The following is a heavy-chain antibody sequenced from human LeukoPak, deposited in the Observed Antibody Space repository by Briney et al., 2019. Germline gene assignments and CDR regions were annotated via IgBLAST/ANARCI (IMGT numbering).Heavy chain of an antibody. J-gene: IGHJ5*02. V-gene: IGHV3-53*01. CDR1: GFTVSSNY. CDR3: ARDGRAGYCSGGSCKVNWFDP. Sequence: PGGSLRLSCAVSGFTVSSNYMSWVRQAPGKGLEWVSVIYSGGSTYYADSVKGRFTISRDNAKNSLYLQMNSLRDEDTAVYYCARDGRAGYCSGGSCKVNWFDPWGQGTLVTVSS. CDR2: IYSGGST. D-gene: IGHD2-15*01.